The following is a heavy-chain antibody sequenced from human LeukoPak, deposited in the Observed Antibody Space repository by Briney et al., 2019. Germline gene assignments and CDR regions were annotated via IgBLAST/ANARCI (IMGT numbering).Heavy chain of an antibody. J-gene: IGHJ6*03. D-gene: IGHD5-12*01. V-gene: IGHV1-2*02. CDR1: GYTFTGYY. Sequence: ASVKVSCKASGYTFTGYYTHWVRQAPGQGLEWMGWINPNSGGTNYAQKFQGRVTMTRDTSISTAYMELSRLRSDDTAVYYCARVSGLIRGIHYYYYMDVWGKGTTVTVSS. CDR3: ARVSGLIRGIHYYYYMDV. CDR2: INPNSGGT.